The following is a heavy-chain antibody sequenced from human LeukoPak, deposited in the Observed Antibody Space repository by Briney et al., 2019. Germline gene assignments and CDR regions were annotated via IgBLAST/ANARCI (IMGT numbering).Heavy chain of an antibody. CDR3: ARSYCSSTSCYAGDIDY. V-gene: IGHV3-64*01. Sequence: GGSLRLSCAASGFTFSSYAMHWVRQAPEKGLEYVSAISSNGGSTYYANSVKGRFTISRDNSKNTLYLQMGSLRAEDMAVYYCARSYCSSTSCYAGDIDYWGQGTLVTVSS. CDR2: ISSNGGST. J-gene: IGHJ4*02. CDR1: GFTFSSYA. D-gene: IGHD2-2*01.